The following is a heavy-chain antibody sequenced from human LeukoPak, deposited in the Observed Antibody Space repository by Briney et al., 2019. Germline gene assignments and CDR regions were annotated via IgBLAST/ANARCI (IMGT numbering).Heavy chain of an antibody. Sequence: ASETLSLPCTVSGGSVSSGSYHWSWIRQPPGKGLEWIGYIYYSGSTNYNPSLKSRVTISVDTSKNQFSLKLSSVTAADTAVYYCARDLARGNRVYFDYWGQGTLVTVSS. CDR2: IYYSGST. CDR3: ARDLARGNRVYFDY. V-gene: IGHV4-61*01. CDR1: GGSVSSGSYH. J-gene: IGHJ4*02. D-gene: IGHD1-14*01.